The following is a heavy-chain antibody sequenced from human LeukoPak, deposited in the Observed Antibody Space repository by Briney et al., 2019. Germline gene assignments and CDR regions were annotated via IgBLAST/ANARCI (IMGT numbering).Heavy chain of an antibody. J-gene: IGHJ3*02. CDR3: ASTPPPYCSGGSCDNEGGFDI. Sequence: PSETLSLTRTVSRGSISSYYWSWIRQPPGKGLEGIGYIYYSGSTNYNPSRKSRVTISVDTSKNQFSLKLSSVPAADTAVYYCASTPPPYCSGGSCDNEGGFDIWGQGTMVTVSS. D-gene: IGHD2-15*01. CDR2: IYYSGST. V-gene: IGHV4-59*01. CDR1: RGSISSYY.